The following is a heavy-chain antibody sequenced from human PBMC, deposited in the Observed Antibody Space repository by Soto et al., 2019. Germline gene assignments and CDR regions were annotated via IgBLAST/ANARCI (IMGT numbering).Heavy chain of an antibody. CDR2: ISVYNGNK. V-gene: IGHV1-18*01. Sequence: PLAQSGGEVKEPGASVQVSCKASGYTFNHYGITWVRQATGQGLELLGWISVYNGNKNYAEKDQGRNSIVAGTATSTAYLELRSLQSDYTAVYFCAIVPITLIRGLKVDFYNMGVRGQGTTLTVSS. J-gene: IGHJ6*02. CDR3: AIVPITLIRGLKVDFYNMGV. CDR1: GYTFNHYG. D-gene: IGHD3-10*01.